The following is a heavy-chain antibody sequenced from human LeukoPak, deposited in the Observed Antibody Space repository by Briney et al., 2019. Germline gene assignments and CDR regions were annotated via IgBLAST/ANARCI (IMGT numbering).Heavy chain of an antibody. J-gene: IGHJ5*02. V-gene: IGHV4-39*07. D-gene: IGHD6-13*01. Sequence: SETLSLTCTVSGGSISSSSYFWGWIRQPPGKGLEWIGSTSSYYSGSTYYNPSLKSRVSISLDTSKSQFSLEVRSVTAADTAVYYCARGYSSSWYLNWFGPWGQGTLVTVSS. CDR2: TSSYYSGST. CDR1: GGSISSSSYF. CDR3: ARGYSSSWYLNWFGP.